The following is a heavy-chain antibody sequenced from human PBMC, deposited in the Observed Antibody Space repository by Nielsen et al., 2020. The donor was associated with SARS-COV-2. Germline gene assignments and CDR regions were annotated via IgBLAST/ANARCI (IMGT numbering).Heavy chain of an antibody. CDR1: GFTFSSYA. Sequence: GESLKISCAASGFTFSSYAMSWVRQAPGKGLEWVSAISGSGGSTYYADSVKGRFTISRDNSKNTLYLQMNSLRAEDTAVYYCAKDGGDIVVVPAAMNLGGYYYYYYMDVWGKGTTVTVSS. V-gene: IGHV3-23*01. CDR3: AKDGGDIVVVPAAMNLGGYYYYYYMDV. CDR2: ISGSGGST. J-gene: IGHJ6*03. D-gene: IGHD2-2*01.